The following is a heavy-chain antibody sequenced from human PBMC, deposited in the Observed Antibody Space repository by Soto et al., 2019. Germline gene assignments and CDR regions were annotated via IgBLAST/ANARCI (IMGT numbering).Heavy chain of an antibody. Sequence: EVQLVESGGGLVQPGESLRLSCAASGFTFSYYWMHWVRQAPGKGLVWVSRIHSDGSSTTYADSVKDRFTIPRDNARNTLYLQMNSLRAEDTAVYYCARGDRGAFDLWGQGTVLTVSS. CDR1: GFTFSYYW. CDR2: IHSDGSST. D-gene: IGHD1-26*01. CDR3: ARGDRGAFDL. J-gene: IGHJ3*01. V-gene: IGHV3-74*03.